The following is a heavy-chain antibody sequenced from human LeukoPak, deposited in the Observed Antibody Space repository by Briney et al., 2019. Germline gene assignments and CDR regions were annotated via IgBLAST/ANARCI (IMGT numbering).Heavy chain of an antibody. V-gene: IGHV3-30*04. Sequence: GGSLGLSCAASGFTFSSYAMHWVRQAPGKGLEWVAVISYDGSNKYYADSVRGRFTISRDNSKNTLYLQMNRLRAEDTAVYYCARKYYDYVWGSYRDSYCDYWGQGTLVTVSS. CDR1: GFTFSSYA. D-gene: IGHD3-16*02. CDR3: ARKYYDYVWGSYRDSYCDY. CDR2: ISYDGSNK. J-gene: IGHJ4*02.